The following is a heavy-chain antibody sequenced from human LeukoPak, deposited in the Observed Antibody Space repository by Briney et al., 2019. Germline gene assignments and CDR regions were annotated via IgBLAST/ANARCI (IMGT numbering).Heavy chain of an antibody. CDR3: ASFSGSEKAHGGAFDI. D-gene: IGHD3-22*01. V-gene: IGHV4-31*03. Sequence: PSETLSLTCTVSGGSVSSGNYYWSWIRQHPGKGLEWIGYIYYSGSTYYNPSLKSRVTISVDTSKNQFSLKLSSVTAADTAVYYCASFSGSEKAHGGAFDIWGQGTMVTVSS. CDR2: IYYSGST. CDR1: GGSVSSGNYY. J-gene: IGHJ3*02.